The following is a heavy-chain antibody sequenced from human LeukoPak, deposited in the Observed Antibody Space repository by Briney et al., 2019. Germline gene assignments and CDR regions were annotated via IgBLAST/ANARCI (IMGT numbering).Heavy chain of an antibody. CDR2: IYTSGST. CDR3: ASSGLMRESFDY. V-gene: IGHV4-4*07. J-gene: IGHJ4*02. Sequence: SETLSLTCTVSGGSISSYYWSWIRQPAGKGLEWIGRIYTSGSTNYNPFLESRVTISVDKSKNQFSLKLSSVTAADTAVYYCASSGLMRESFDYWGQGTLVTVSS. D-gene: IGHD3-10*01. CDR1: GGSISSYY.